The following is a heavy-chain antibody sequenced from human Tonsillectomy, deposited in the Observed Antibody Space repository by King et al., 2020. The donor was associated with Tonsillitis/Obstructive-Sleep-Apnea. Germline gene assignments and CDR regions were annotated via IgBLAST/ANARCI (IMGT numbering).Heavy chain of an antibody. D-gene: IGHD3-22*01. CDR2: IYPGDSDT. CDR3: ARSPKLNNYDSSGYYIN. Sequence: VQLVQSGAEVKKPGESLKISCKGSGYSFTSYWIGWVRQMPGKGLEWMGIIYPGDSDTRYSPSFQDQVTIPADKSISTAYLQWSSLKHSDTAIYYCARSPKLNNYDSSGYYINWGQGTLVTAAS. J-gene: IGHJ1*01. V-gene: IGHV5-51*01. CDR1: GYSFTSYW.